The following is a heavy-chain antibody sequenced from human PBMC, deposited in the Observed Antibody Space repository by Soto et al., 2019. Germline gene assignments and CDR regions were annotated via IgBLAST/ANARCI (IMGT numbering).Heavy chain of an antibody. J-gene: IGHJ3*02. CDR3: ARWPGRFFDI. V-gene: IGHV4-34*01. CDR1: GGTFSGYY. CDR2: INHSGST. Sequence: SETLSLPCAVYGGTFSGYYWSWIRQPPGKGLEWIGEINHSGSTNYNPSLKSRVTMSVDTSKSQFSLKLSSVTAADTGVYYCARWPGRFFDIWSQGTMVTVSS. D-gene: IGHD4-17*01.